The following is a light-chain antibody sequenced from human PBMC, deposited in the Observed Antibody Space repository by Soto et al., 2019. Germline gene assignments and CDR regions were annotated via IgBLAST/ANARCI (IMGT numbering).Light chain of an antibody. Sequence: ELVLTQSPGTLSLSPGERATLSCRASQSVSSSYLAWYQQKPGQAPRLLIYGAYSRATVIPDRFSGRGSGTDFTLTISRLEPEDFAVYYCHQYGSSLWTFGQGTKVEIK. V-gene: IGKV3-20*01. CDR1: QSVSSSY. CDR2: GAY. J-gene: IGKJ1*01. CDR3: HQYGSSLWT.